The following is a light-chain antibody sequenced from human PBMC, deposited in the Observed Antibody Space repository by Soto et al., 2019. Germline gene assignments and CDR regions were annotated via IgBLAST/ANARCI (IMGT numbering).Light chain of an antibody. V-gene: IGKV3-20*01. J-gene: IGKJ1*01. CDR3: QQYGSSRTWT. Sequence: EIVVTQSPGTLSLSPGERATLSCRASQSVSSSFLAWYQQKPGQAPRLLIYGASSRATGIPDRFSGSGSGTDFTLTISRLEPEDFAVYYCQQYGSSRTWTFGQGTKVEIK. CDR2: GAS. CDR1: QSVSSSF.